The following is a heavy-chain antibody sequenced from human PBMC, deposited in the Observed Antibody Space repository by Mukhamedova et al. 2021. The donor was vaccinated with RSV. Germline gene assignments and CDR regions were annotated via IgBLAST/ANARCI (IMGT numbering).Heavy chain of an antibody. J-gene: IGHJ4*02. CDR1: G. CDR3: ARTPVTAVTRNDY. V-gene: IGHV1-18*01. D-gene: IGHD4-17*01. Sequence: GISWVRQAPGQGLEWMVWISTYNGHTNYAQKLQGRVTVTTDTSTRTVYMELRSLRSDDTAVYYCARTPVTAVTRNDYWGQGTLVT. CDR2: ISTYNGHT.